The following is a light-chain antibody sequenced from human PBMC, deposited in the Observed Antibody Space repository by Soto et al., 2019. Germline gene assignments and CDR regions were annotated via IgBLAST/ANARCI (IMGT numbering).Light chain of an antibody. CDR2: EHN. CDR1: SGNIATNY. J-gene: IGLJ2*01. Sequence: NFMLTQPHSVSGSPGETVTISCTRSSGNIATNYVQWYQWRPGSAPVTVISEHNRRPSGVPDRFSGSIDRSSDSASLTISPLKTEDEADYYCQSYYSSNLAIFGGGTKLTVL. CDR3: QSYYSSNLAI. V-gene: IGLV6-57*04.